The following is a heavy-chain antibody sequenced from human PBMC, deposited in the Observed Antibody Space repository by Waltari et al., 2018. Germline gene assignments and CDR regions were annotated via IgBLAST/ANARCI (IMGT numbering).Heavy chain of an antibody. CDR1: GGSISSSSYY. CDR3: ARLGYCSGGSCYRRDFDY. V-gene: IGHV4-39*07. CDR2: IYYSGST. Sequence: QLQLQESGPGLVKPSETLSLTCTVSGGSISSSSYYWGWIRQPPGKGLEWIGSIYYSGSTYYNPSLKSRGTISVDTSKNQFSLKLSSVTAADTAVYYCARLGYCSGGSCYRRDFDYWGQGTLVTVSS. D-gene: IGHD2-15*01. J-gene: IGHJ4*02.